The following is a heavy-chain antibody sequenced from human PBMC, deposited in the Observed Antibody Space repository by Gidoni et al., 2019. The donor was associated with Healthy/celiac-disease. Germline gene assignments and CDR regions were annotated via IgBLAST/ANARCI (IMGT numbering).Heavy chain of an antibody. Sequence: GSLRLSCAASGFTFSRYAMSWVRQAPGKGLEWVSAISGSGGSTYYADSVKGRFTISRDNSKNTLYLQMNSLRAEDTAVYYCANGKNPGLFDYWGQGTLVTVSS. V-gene: IGHV3-23*01. CDR2: ISGSGGST. CDR3: ANGKNPGLFDY. J-gene: IGHJ4*02. CDR1: GFTFSRYA.